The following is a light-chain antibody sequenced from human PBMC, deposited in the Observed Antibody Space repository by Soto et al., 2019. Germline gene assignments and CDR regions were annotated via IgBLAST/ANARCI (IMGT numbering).Light chain of an antibody. J-gene: IGKJ1*01. CDR2: SAS. Sequence: DIQMTQSPSSLSASVGDRVTITCRASQSISTYLKWYQQKPGKAPEFLIYSASSLQSGVPSRFSGSGSGTDFTLTINRLQPEDFATYYCHQSYSPPWTFGQGTKVEIK. CDR3: HQSYSPPWT. CDR1: QSISTY. V-gene: IGKV1-39*01.